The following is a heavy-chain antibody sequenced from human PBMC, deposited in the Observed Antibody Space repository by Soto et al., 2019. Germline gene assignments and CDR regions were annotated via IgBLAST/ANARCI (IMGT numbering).Heavy chain of an antibody. D-gene: IGHD4-17*01. CDR2: IDIDGGGT. J-gene: IGHJ4*02. V-gene: IGHV3-74*01. Sequence: EVQLVESGGGIVQPGGSLRVSCAASGFNFRGYWIHWVRQVPGKGLEWVSRIDIDGGGTSYADSVKGRFAISTDNGKTTVYLQMNGLRAEDTAVYYCATVFDFWGQGTLVTVSS. CDR1: GFNFRGYW. CDR3: ATVFDF.